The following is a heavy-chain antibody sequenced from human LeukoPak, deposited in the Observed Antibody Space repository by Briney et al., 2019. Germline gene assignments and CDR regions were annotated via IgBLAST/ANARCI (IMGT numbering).Heavy chain of an antibody. Sequence: QPGGSLRLSCAASAFTFSSYEMNWVRQAPGKGLEWVSYISSSGSTIYYADSVKGRFTISRDNAKNSLYLQMNSLRAEDTAVYYCASSRPYCTNGVCFYFDYWGQGTLVTVSS. V-gene: IGHV3-48*03. CDR2: ISSSGSTI. J-gene: IGHJ4*02. CDR1: AFTFSSYE. D-gene: IGHD2-8*01. CDR3: ASSRPYCTNGVCFYFDY.